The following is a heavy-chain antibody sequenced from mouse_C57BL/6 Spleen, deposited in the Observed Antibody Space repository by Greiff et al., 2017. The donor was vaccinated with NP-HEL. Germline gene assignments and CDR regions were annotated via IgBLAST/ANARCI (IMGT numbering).Heavy chain of an antibody. Sequence: VQLQQSGPELVKPGASVKISCKASGYAFSSSWMNWVKQRPGKGLEWIGRIYPGDGDTNYNGKFKGKATLTADKSSSTAYMQLSSLTSEDSAVYFCAREGELGLDYWGQGTTLTVSS. J-gene: IGHJ2*01. CDR3: AREGELGLDY. V-gene: IGHV1-82*01. CDR1: GYAFSSSW. CDR2: IYPGDGDT. D-gene: IGHD4-1*01.